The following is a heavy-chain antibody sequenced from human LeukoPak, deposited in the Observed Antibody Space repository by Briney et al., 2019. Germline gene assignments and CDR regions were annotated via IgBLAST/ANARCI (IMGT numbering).Heavy chain of an antibody. CDR1: GFTVSSNY. D-gene: IGHD3-10*01. J-gene: IGHJ4*02. CDR2: IYSGGST. Sequence: GGSLRLSCAASGFTVSSNYMSWVRQAPGKGVEWVSVIYSGGSTYYADSVKGRFTISRDNSKNTLYLQMNSLRAEDTAVYYCARDLHYGSGRGYFDYWGQGTLVTVSS. V-gene: IGHV3-53*01. CDR3: ARDLHYGSGRGYFDY.